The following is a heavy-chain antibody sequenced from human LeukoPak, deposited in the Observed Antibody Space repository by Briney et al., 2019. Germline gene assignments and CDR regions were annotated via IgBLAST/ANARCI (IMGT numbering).Heavy chain of an antibody. CDR1: GGSFSGYY. Sequence: PSETLSLTCAVYGGSFSGYYWGWIRQPPGKGLEWIGEINHSGSTNYNPSLKSRVTISVDTSKNQFSLKLSSVTAADTAVYYCARRRAWFGEFDPWGQGTLVTVSS. J-gene: IGHJ5*02. D-gene: IGHD3-10*01. V-gene: IGHV4-34*01. CDR2: INHSGST. CDR3: ARRRAWFGEFDP.